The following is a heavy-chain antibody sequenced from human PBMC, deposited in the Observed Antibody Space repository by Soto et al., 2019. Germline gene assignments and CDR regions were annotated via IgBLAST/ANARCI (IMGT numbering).Heavy chain of an antibody. V-gene: IGHV1-8*01. J-gene: IGHJ4*02. D-gene: IGHD1-1*01. CDR3: ARRKERSGPHYFDS. Sequence: ASVKVSCKASGYTFITFDINWVRQAPGQGLEWMGWMNPYNGNAGYAQKFRGRVTMTRNTSISTAYMELSSLKSNDTAVYFCARRKERSGPHYFDSWGQGTLVTVSS. CDR2: MNPYNGNA. CDR1: GYTFITFD.